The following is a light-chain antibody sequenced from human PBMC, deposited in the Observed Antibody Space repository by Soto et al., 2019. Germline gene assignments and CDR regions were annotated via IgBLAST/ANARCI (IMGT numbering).Light chain of an antibody. CDR3: QESPRM. J-gene: IGKJ1*01. V-gene: IGKV3-20*01. CDR2: GAS. CDR1: QSVNSNY. Sequence: VLRISQGTMSLAQWKIANLSFRASQSVNSNYLAWYQQKRGQAPRLLIYGASSRATGIPDRFSGSGYGTDFTLTISRLEPEDFAVYYCQESPRMFGQGTKVDIK.